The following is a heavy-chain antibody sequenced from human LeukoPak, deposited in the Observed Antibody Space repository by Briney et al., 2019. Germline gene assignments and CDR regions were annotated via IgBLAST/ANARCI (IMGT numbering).Heavy chain of an antibody. J-gene: IGHJ5*02. CDR1: GFTFGDYA. Sequence: GGSLRLSCAASGFTFGDYAMTWVRQAPGKGLEWVGFIRSKAYGGTTEYVASVKGRFTISRDDSKSIAYLQMNSLKTEDTAVYYCTRVGTYCSSTSCYRRWFDPWGQGTLVTVSS. CDR2: IRSKAYGGTT. CDR3: TRVGTYCSSTSCYRRWFDP. D-gene: IGHD2-2*02. V-gene: IGHV3-49*04.